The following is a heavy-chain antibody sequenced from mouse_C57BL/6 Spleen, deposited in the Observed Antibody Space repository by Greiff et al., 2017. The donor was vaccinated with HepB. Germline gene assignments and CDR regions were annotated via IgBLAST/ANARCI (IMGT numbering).Heavy chain of an antibody. CDR1: GYTFTSYW. V-gene: IGHV1-59*01. CDR2: IDPSDSYT. CDR3: ARSGTPVRAWFAY. J-gene: IGHJ3*01. Sequence: QVQLQQPGAELVRPGTSVKLSCKASGYTFTSYWMHWVKQRPGQGLEWIGVIDPSDSYTNDNQKFKGKATLTVDTSSSTAYMQLSSLTSEDSAVYYCARSGTPVRAWFAYWGQGTLVTVSA. D-gene: IGHD1-1*01.